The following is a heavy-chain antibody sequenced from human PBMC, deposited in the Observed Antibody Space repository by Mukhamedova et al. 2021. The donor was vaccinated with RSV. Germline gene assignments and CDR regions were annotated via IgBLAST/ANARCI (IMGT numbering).Heavy chain of an antibody. V-gene: IGHV1-69*01. CDR3: ARNPYDFWSGYSDY. D-gene: IGHD3-3*01. Sequence: GTANYAQKFQGRVTITADESTSTAYMELSSLRSEDTAVYYCARNPYDFWSGYSDYWGQGTLVTVSS. J-gene: IGHJ4*02. CDR2: GTA.